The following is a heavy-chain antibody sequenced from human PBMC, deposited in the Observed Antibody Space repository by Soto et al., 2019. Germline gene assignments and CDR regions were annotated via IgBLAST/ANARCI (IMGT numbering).Heavy chain of an antibody. Sequence: QVQLVESGGGVVQPGRSLRLSCAASGFTFSSYAMHWVRQAPGKGLEWVAVISYDGSNKYYADSVKGRFTISRDNSKNTLYLQMNSLRAEDTAVYYCARDLAVINLYYYYGMDVWGQGTTVTVSS. D-gene: IGHD3-22*01. V-gene: IGHV3-30-3*01. CDR2: ISYDGSNK. CDR3: ARDLAVINLYYYYGMDV. J-gene: IGHJ6*02. CDR1: GFTFSSYA.